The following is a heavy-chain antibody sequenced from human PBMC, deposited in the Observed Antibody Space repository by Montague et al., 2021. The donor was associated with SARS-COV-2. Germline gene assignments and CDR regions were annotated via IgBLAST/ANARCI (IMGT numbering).Heavy chain of an antibody. CDR1: GGSISSSSYQ. CDR2: IFKTGRA. J-gene: IGHJ5*02. CDR3: VRPKGVYSTPFDT. Sequence: SETLSLTCSVSGGSISSSSYQWGWVRQSPGKGLEWLENIFKTGRAYPNPSLKSRVTLFVDSSKNHFSLNLTSATAADTALYYCVRPKGVYSTPFDTWGQGTLVTVSS. V-gene: IGHV4-39*01. D-gene: IGHD4-11*01.